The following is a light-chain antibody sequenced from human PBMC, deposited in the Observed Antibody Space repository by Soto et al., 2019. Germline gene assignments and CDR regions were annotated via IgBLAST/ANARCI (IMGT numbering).Light chain of an antibody. V-gene: IGLV4-60*03. CDR1: SGHRSYI. CDR3: ETWDSNTRV. J-gene: IGLJ3*02. Sequence: QLVLTQSSSASASLGSSVKVTCTLSSGHRSYIIAWHQQQPGKAPRYLMKLESSGSHNKGSGVPDRFSGSSSGADRYLTISNLQSEDEADYYCETWDSNTRVFGGGTKLTVL. CDR2: LESSGSH.